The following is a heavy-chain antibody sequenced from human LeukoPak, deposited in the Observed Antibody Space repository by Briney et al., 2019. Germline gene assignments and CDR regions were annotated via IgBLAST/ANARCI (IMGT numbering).Heavy chain of an antibody. D-gene: IGHD3/OR15-3a*01. CDR3: AREGLYYYYYYMDV. V-gene: IGHV4-59*01. J-gene: IGHJ6*03. CDR2: IYYSGST. CDR1: GGSISSYY. Sequence: PSETLSLTCTVSGGSISSYYWSWIRQPPGQGLEWIGYIYYSGSTNYNPSLKSRVTISVDTSKNQFSLKLSSVTAADTAVYYCAREGLYYYYYYMDVWGKGTTVTVSS.